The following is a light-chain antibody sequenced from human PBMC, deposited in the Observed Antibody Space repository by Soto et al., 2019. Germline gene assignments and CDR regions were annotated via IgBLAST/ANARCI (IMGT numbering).Light chain of an antibody. V-gene: IGLV1-40*01. CDR3: QSYDSSLSGVL. CDR2: GNN. CDR1: SSNIGTSYD. J-gene: IGLJ2*01. Sequence: QSVLTQPPSVSGAPGQRVTISCTGSSSNIGTSYDVHWYQQFPGTAPRLLIYGNNNRPSGVPDRFSGSKSGTSASLAITGLQVEDEADYYCQSYDSSLSGVLFGGGTKLT.